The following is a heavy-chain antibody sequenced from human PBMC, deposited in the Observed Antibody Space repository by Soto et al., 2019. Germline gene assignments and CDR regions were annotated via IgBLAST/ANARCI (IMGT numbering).Heavy chain of an antibody. CDR2: IKQDGSEK. CDR3: ARDHGLDYDILTGYYYYYGMDV. J-gene: IGHJ6*02. V-gene: IGHV3-7*01. Sequence: HPGGSLRLSCAASGFTFSSYWMSWVRQAPGKGLEWVANIKQDGSEKYYVDSVKGRFTISRDNAKNSLYLQMNSLRAEDTAVYYCARDHGLDYDILTGYYYYYGMDVWGQGTTVTVSS. CDR1: GFTFSSYW. D-gene: IGHD3-9*01.